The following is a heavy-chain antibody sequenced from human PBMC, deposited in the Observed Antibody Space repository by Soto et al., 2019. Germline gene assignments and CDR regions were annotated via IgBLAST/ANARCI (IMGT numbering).Heavy chain of an antibody. Sequence: SVKVSCKASGYTFTSYAMHWVRQAPGQRLEWMGWVNAGNGNTKYSQKFQGRVTITRDTSASTAYMELSSLRSEDTAVYYCARDSYDILTHYYYGMDVWGQGTTVTVSS. V-gene: IGHV1-3*01. CDR2: VNAGNGNT. D-gene: IGHD3-9*01. CDR3: ARDSYDILTHYYYGMDV. CDR1: GYTFTSYA. J-gene: IGHJ6*02.